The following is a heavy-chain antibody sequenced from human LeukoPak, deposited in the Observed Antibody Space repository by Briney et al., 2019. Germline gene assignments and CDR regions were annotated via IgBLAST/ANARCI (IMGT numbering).Heavy chain of an antibody. CDR1: GFTFSSCA. J-gene: IGHJ2*01. CDR3: AKDVSYWYFDL. V-gene: IGHV3-23*01. CDR2: ISGSGGGT. Sequence: GGSLTLSCAASGFTFSSCAMSWVRQAPGQGLEWVSAISGSGGGTNYADSVRGRFTISRDNSKNTLYLQMNSLRAEDTAVYYCAKDVSYWYFDLWGRGTLVTVSS.